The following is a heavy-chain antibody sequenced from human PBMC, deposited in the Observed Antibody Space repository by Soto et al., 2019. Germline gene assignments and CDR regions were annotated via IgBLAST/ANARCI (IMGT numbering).Heavy chain of an antibody. J-gene: IGHJ3*02. D-gene: IGHD2-15*01. CDR2: INHSGST. V-gene: IGHV4-34*01. CDR1: GGSFSGYY. Sequence: QVQLQQWGAGLLKPSETLSLTCAVYGGSFSGYYWSWIRQPPGKGLEWIGEINHSGSTNYNPSLKSRLTISVDTSKNQFSLKLSSVTDADTAVYYCARGLPDCSGGSCYSPAFDIWGQGTMVTVSS. CDR3: ARGLPDCSGGSCYSPAFDI.